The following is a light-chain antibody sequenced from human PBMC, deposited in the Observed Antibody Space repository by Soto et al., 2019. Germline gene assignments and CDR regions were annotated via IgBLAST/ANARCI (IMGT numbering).Light chain of an antibody. CDR3: QQIYSLPYT. Sequence: IQMTQSPSSLSASVGDRITITCRPSQSIDNFLNWYQQKPGKAPNLLIYAASSLQSGVSSRFSGSGSGTDFPLTISSLQPEDSATYYCQQIYSLPYTFGQGTKVEIK. CDR1: QSIDNF. CDR2: AAS. V-gene: IGKV1-39*01. J-gene: IGKJ2*01.